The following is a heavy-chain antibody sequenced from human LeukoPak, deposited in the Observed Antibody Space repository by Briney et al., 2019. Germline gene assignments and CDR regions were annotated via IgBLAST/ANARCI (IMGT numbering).Heavy chain of an antibody. Sequence: GGTLRLSCAASGFTFSSYGMSWVRQAPGKGLEWVSSISSSSSYIYYADSVKGRFTISRDNAKNSLYLQMNSLRAEDTAVYYCASTNILTGYPIGVFDYWGQGTLVTVSS. J-gene: IGHJ4*02. D-gene: IGHD3-9*01. CDR1: GFTFSSYG. CDR2: ISSSSSYI. V-gene: IGHV3-21*01. CDR3: ASTNILTGYPIGVFDY.